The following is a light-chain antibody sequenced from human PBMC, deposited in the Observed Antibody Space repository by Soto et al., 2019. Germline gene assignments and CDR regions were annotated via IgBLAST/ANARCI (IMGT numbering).Light chain of an antibody. CDR3: RSLGSSRST. V-gene: IGKV3-20*01. CDR2: GAS. J-gene: IGKJ1*01. Sequence: LKISPGALSLSTGERATLSCRASHSVSRSYLAWYQQKPGQAPRLLISGASSRATGIPARFGGSGSGRAFTLTIGSLRPEDFEGFCLRSLGSSRSTFGQGTYVDI. CDR1: HSVSRSY.